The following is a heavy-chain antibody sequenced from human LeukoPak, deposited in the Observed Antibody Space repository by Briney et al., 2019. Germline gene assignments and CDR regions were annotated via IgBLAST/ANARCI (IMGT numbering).Heavy chain of an antibody. Sequence: ASVKVSCKAPGYTFTCYGISWERQAPGQGLEWMGWISAYNGNTNYAQKLQGRVTMTTDTSTSTAYMELRSLRSDDTAVYYCARRWFGELSLDYWGQGTLVTVSS. CDR3: ARRWFGELSLDY. V-gene: IGHV1-18*01. J-gene: IGHJ4*02. D-gene: IGHD3-10*01. CDR1: GYTFTCYG. CDR2: ISAYNGNT.